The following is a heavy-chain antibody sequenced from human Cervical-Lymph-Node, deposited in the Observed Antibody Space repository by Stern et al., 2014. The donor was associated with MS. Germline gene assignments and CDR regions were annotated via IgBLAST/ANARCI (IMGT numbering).Heavy chain of an antibody. CDR3: VRRGGQQLVHFDN. CDR1: GGSIGEGTW. J-gene: IGHJ4*02. Sequence: QVQLQESGPGLVKPSETLSLTCAVSGGSIGEGTWWSWVRQSPGKGLEWIGEIWHSGYTTYNPSPKSRVVMSVDKSNTQLSLHLISVTAADTAVYYCVRRGGQQLVHFDNWGQGTLVTVAS. D-gene: IGHD6-13*01. V-gene: IGHV4-4*02. CDR2: IWHSGYT.